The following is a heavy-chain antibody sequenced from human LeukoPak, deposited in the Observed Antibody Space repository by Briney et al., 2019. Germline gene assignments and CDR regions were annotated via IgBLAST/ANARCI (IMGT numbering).Heavy chain of an antibody. J-gene: IGHJ5*02. CDR3: ARDQALNYDFPNWFDP. V-gene: IGHV3-23*01. D-gene: IGHD3-3*01. CDR1: GFTFDDYG. Sequence: GGSLRLSCAASGFTFDDYGMSWVRQAPGKGLEWVSTISGSGGSTYHADSVKGRFTISRDNSKNTLYLQMNSLRAEDTAVYYCARDQALNYDFPNWFDPWGQGTLVTVSS. CDR2: ISGSGGST.